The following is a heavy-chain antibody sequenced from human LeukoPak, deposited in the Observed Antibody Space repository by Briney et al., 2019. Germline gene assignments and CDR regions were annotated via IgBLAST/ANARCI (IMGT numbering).Heavy chain of an antibody. CDR3: ARAGSRQLVLTGLYYFDY. CDR2: MNPNSGNT. Sequence: ASVKVSCKASGYTFTSYDINWVRQATGQGLEWMGWMNPNSGNTGYAQKFQGRVTMTRNTSISTAYMELSSLRSEDTAVYYCARAGSRQLVLTGLYYFDYWGQGTLVTVSS. D-gene: IGHD6-13*01. CDR1: GYTFTSYD. V-gene: IGHV1-8*01. J-gene: IGHJ4*02.